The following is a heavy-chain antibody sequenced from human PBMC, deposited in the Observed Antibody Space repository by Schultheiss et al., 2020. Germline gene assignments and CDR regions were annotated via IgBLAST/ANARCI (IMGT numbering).Heavy chain of an antibody. V-gene: IGHV4-39*02. D-gene: IGHD3-22*01. CDR2: IYYSGST. Sequence: SETLSLTCTVSGGSISSSSYYWGWIRQPPGKGLEWIGSIYYSGSTYYNPSLKSRVTIPVDTSKNQFSLKLSSVTAADTAVYYCARDSHYYDSSGYQGNYYYYGMDVWGQGTTVTVSS. CDR1: GGSISSSSYY. J-gene: IGHJ6*02. CDR3: ARDSHYYDSSGYQGNYYYYGMDV.